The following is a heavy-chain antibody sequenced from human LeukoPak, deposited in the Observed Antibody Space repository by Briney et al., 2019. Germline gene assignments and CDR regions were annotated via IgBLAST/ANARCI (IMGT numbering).Heavy chain of an antibody. J-gene: IGHJ4*02. CDR1: GFTFSSFG. V-gene: IGHV3-33*06. CDR2: IWYDGSNK. CDR3: AQQDGD. Sequence: GRSLRLSCAASGFTFSSFGMHWVRQAPGKGLEWVAFIWYDGSNKYYADSVKGRFTISRDNSKNRVYLQMNSLRVEDTAVYYCAQQDGDWGQGTLVTVSS.